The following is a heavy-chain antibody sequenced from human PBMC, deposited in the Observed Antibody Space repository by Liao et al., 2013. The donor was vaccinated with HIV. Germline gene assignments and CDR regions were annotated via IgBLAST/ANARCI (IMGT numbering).Heavy chain of an antibody. D-gene: IGHD5-12*01. CDR2: IYHSGSK. CDR1: VGSISSGGYS. CDR3: ARDGVATSDAFDI. J-gene: IGHJ3*02. V-gene: IGHV4-30-2*01. Sequence: QLQLQESGSGLVKPSQTLSLTCAVSVGSISSGGYSWSWIRQPPGKGLEWIGYIYHSGSKYYNASLKSRVSISIDRAKNQFSLRLSSVTAADTAVYYCARDGVATSDAFDIWGQGTMVTVSS.